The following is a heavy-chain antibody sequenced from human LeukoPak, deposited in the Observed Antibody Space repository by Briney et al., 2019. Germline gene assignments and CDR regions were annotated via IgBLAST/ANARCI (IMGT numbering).Heavy chain of an antibody. CDR1: GGTFSSSA. V-gene: IGHV1-69*13. CDR2: IIPIFGTA. CDR3: ARESQGVYYYDSSGYSPFDY. Sequence: ASVKVSCKASGGTFSSSAISWVRQAPGEGLEWMGGIIPIFGTANYAQKFQGRVTITADESTSTAYMELSSLRSEDTAVYYCARESQGVYYYDSSGYSPFDYWGQGTLVTVSS. D-gene: IGHD3-22*01. J-gene: IGHJ4*02.